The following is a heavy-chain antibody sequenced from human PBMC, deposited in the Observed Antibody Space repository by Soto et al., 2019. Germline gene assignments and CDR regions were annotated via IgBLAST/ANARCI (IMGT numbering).Heavy chain of an antibody. Sequence: SGPTLVNRTHTLTLTCTFSGFSLTTSGVGVGWIRQPPGKALDWLALIYWNDDKRYSPSLKGRLTITKETSKNQVVLAMTNMDGLDKATYYCAHHTITTVNKWFDPFGLRTLVAVSP. CDR3: AHHTITTVNKWFDP. V-gene: IGHV2-5*01. CDR2: IYWNDDK. J-gene: IGHJ5*02. D-gene: IGHD1-1*01. CDR1: GFSLTTSGVG.